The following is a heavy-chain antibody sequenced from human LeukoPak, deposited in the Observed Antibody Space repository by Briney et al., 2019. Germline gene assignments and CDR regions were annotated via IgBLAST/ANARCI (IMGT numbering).Heavy chain of an antibody. V-gene: IGHV1-46*01. D-gene: IGHD3-16*01. CDR3: AREKKGGLSGSLGGLFASYYTYYYMDV. CDR2: INPSEGAT. Sequence: ASVKVSCKASGHTFTMYYIHWVRQAPGPGLEWMGMINPSEGATTYAQRFQRIVTMTSEMSTTTVYRDLRRLRTADTGVYVCAREKKGGLSGSLGGLFASYYTYYYMDVWGRGTTVTVSS. J-gene: IGHJ6*03. CDR1: GHTFTMYY.